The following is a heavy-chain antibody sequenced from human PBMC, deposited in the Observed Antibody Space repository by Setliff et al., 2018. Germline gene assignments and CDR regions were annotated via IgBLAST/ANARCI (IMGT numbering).Heavy chain of an antibody. CDR3: AIARWLAHPGYYSMDV. V-gene: IGHV4-4*07. J-gene: IGHJ6*03. D-gene: IGHD6-19*01. CDR1: GGSISSYY. CDR2: IYIGGSA. Sequence: SETLSLTCTVSGGSISSYYWSWIRQPAGKGLEWIGHIYIGGSANYNPSLKSPVTMSIDTSKNQFSLKLNSVTAADMAVSSCAIARWLAHPGYYSMDVLAPGPPVTVSS.